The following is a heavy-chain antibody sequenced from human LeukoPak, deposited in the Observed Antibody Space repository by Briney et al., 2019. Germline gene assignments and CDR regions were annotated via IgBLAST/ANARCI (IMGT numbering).Heavy chain of an antibody. CDR1: GFTFSSYW. V-gene: IGHV3-7*01. CDR2: IKQDGSEK. D-gene: IGHD3-10*01. J-gene: IGHJ4*02. Sequence: GGSLRLSCAASGFTFSSYWMSWVRQAPGKGLEWVANIKQDGSEKYYVDSVKGRSTISRDNAKNSLYLQMNSLRAEDTAVYYCARRSGSYYNPSYYFDYWGQGTLVTVSS. CDR3: ARRSGSYYNPSYYFDY.